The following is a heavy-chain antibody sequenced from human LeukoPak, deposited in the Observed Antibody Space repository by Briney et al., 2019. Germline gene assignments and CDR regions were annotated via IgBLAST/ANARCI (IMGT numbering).Heavy chain of an antibody. D-gene: IGHD4-17*01. J-gene: IGHJ4*02. CDR2: ITSSGSIT. CDR3: ARDPDYGDPE. Sequence: GGSLRLSCTASGFTFSDHYMSWFCLSPGKGREWLSYITSSGSITDYADSVKGRFTISRDNAKNTMFLQMNSLRPEDTAVYYCARDPDYGDPEWGQGTLVTVSS. V-gene: IGHV3-11*01. CDR1: GFTFSDHY.